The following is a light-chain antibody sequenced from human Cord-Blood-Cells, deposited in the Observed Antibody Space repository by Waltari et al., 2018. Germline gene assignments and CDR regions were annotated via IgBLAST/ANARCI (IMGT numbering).Light chain of an antibody. J-gene: IGKJ1*01. CDR2: GAS. CDR1: QGVSSN. Sequence: EIVMTQSPATLSVSPGERATISCRASQGVSSNLAWYQQKPGKAPRLLIYGASTRATGIPARFSGSGSGTEFTLTISSLQSEDFAVYYCQQYNNWPPTFGQGTKVEIK. V-gene: IGKV3-15*01. CDR3: QQYNNWPPT.